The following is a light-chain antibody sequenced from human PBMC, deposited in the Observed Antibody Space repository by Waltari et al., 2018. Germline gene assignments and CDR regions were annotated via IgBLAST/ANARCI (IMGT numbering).Light chain of an antibody. CDR1: SSAVGGYDY. V-gene: IGLV2-11*01. J-gene: IGLJ2*01. CDR3: CSYAGSYTHVV. Sequence: QSALTQPRSVSGSPGQSVTISCTGTSSAVGGYDYVSWYQHHPGKAPKLMLCDVTKRPSRGPDRFSGSKSGNTAALTIPGLQAEDEADYYCCSYAGSYTHVVFGGGTKLTVL. CDR2: DVT.